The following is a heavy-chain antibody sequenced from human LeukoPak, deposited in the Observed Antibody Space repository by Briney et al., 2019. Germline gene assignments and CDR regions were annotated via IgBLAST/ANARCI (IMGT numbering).Heavy chain of an antibody. CDR2: IYSSGGGGTT. D-gene: IGHD3-22*01. V-gene: IGHV3-53*01. J-gene: IGHJ4*02. Sequence: GGSLRLSCAASGITVSSNYMSWVRQAPGKGLEWVSIIYSSGGGGTTFYADSVKGRFTISRDSSKNTLYLQMDSLRAEDTAVYYCAKEFETYYYDSSGYYPFDYWGQGTLVTVSS. CDR1: GITVSSNY. CDR3: AKEFETYYYDSSGYYPFDY.